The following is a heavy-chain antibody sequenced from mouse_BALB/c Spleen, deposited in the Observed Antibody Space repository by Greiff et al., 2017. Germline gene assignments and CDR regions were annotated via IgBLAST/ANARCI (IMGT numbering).Heavy chain of an antibody. V-gene: IGHV1-69*02. CDR2: IDPSDSET. J-gene: IGHJ2*01. CDR3: AREGGYAGFDY. Sequence: QVQLQQPGAELVKPGAPVKLSCKASGYTFTSYWMNWVKQRPGRGLEWIGRIDPSDSETHYNQKFKDKATLTVDKSSSTAYIQLSSLTSEDSAVYYCAREGGYAGFDYWGQGTTLTVSS. CDR1: GYTFTSYW. D-gene: IGHD3-2*02.